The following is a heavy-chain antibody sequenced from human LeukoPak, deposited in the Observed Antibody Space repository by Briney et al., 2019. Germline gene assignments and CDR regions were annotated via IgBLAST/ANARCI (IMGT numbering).Heavy chain of an antibody. J-gene: IGHJ6*03. CDR3: ARGLRDEERYYKYYYMDV. V-gene: IGHV4-4*09. CDR2: IHTIET. CDR1: GSSINGYF. Sequence: SETLSLTCTISGSSINGYFGTWIRQASGKGLEWIGYIHTIETKYNPSLQSRVSMSIDTSKNQFSLNLRSVTAADTAVYYCARGLRDEERYYKYYYMDVWGKGTTVTVSS. D-gene: IGHD3-22*01.